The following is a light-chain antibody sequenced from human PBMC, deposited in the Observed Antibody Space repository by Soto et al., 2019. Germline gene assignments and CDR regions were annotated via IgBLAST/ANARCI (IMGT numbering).Light chain of an antibody. CDR3: LQDHDYPHT. Sequence: AIQMTQSPSSLSASVGDRVTITCRASQGVGDDLGWYQQRPGTAPKVLIYAASTLQSGVPSRFSGSGSGTFFTLTISSLQPDDSATYYCLQDHDYPHTFGQGTKVEIK. CDR1: QGVGDD. CDR2: AAS. V-gene: IGKV1-6*01. J-gene: IGKJ1*01.